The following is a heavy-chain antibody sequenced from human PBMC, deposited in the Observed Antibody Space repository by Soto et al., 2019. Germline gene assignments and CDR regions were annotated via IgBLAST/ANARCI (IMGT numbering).Heavy chain of an antibody. Sequence: GGSLRLACAASGFSFDDYAMHWVSHAPGKGLEWVSLISWDGGSTYYADSVKGRLTICRDNSKNSLYLQMNSLRREDPALYYFTKPAVAGTVYYFVMVFWGQVPTVPVS. CDR3: TKPAVAGTVYYFVMVF. J-gene: IGHJ6*02. CDR1: GFSFDDYA. CDR2: ISWDGGST. D-gene: IGHD6-19*01. V-gene: IGHV3-43D*03.